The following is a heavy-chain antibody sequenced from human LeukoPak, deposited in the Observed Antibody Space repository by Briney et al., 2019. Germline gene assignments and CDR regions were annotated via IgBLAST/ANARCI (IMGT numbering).Heavy chain of an antibody. V-gene: IGHV3-7*01. J-gene: IGHJ4*02. Sequence: PGGSLRLSFAASGFTFSSHWMSWVRQAPGKGLEWVANIKQDGSEKYYVDSVKGRFTISRDNAKNSLYLQMNSLRAEDTAVYYCARDPAESNIRVWWELPRGFDYWGQGTLVTVSS. CDR1: GFTFSSHW. CDR2: IKQDGSEK. D-gene: IGHD1-26*01. CDR3: ARDPAESNIRVWWELPRGFDY.